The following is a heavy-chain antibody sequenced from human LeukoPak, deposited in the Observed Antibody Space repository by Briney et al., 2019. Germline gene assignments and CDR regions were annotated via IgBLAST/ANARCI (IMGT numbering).Heavy chain of an antibody. CDR1: GGSISSYY. CDR2: IYYSGST. V-gene: IGHV4-59*01. D-gene: IGHD3-22*01. CDR3: ARVLGGYYYDSSGYYFDY. Sequence: PSETLSLTCTVSGGSISSYYWSWIRQPPGKGLEWIGYIYYSGSTNYNPSLKSRVTISVDTSKIQFSLKLSSVTAADSAVYYCARVLGGYYYDSSGYYFDYWGQGTLVTVSS. J-gene: IGHJ4*02.